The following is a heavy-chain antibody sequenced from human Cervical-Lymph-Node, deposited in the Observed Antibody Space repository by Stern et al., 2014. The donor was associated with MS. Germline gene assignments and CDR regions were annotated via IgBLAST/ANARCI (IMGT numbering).Heavy chain of an antibody. V-gene: IGHV3-74*02. CDR2: INSDGSNT. D-gene: IGHD1-1*01. Sequence: EVQLVESGAGLVQPGGSLRLSCEASGFTFSTYSMHWVRQAPGQGLAWVSRINSDGSNTNYADSVQGRFTISRDTTQKTLYLQMNSVGVDGSAVYYCTIWNFHAWGQGTLVTVSS. J-gene: IGHJ5*02. CDR3: TIWNFHA. CDR1: GFTFSTYS.